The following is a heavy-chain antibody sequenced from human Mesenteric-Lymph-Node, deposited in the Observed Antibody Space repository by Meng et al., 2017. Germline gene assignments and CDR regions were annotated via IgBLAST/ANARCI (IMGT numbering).Heavy chain of an antibody. CDR1: GGSISSNGYY. CDR3: ARGRGYGDYGSLY. CDR2: INHSGST. D-gene: IGHD4-17*01. J-gene: IGHJ4*02. V-gene: IGHV4-39*07. Sequence: LPPPESGPGLVKASETLSLTCTVSGGSISSNGYYWDWVRQPPGKGLEWIGEINHSGSTNYNPSLKSRVTISVDTSKNQFSLKLSSVTAADTAVYYCARGRGYGDYGSLYWGQGTLVTVSS.